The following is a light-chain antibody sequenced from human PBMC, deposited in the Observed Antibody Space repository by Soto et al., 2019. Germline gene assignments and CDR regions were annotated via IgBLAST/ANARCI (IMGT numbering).Light chain of an antibody. Sequence: VVLTQSPATLSLSPGERAALSCGASESVSSNQLAWYQQKPGLAPRLLIYDASSRASGIPERFSGSGSGTGFSFTISSLEPEDSAVYYCQQYGSSPITFGQGTRLEIK. J-gene: IGKJ5*01. CDR2: DAS. CDR3: QQYGSSPIT. CDR1: ESVSSNQ. V-gene: IGKV3D-20*01.